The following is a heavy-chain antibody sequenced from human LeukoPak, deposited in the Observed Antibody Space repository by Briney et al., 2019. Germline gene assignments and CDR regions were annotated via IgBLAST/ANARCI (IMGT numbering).Heavy chain of an antibody. J-gene: IGHJ4*02. CDR1: GYTFTSYA. V-gene: IGHV1-3*01. D-gene: IGHD3-10*01. CDR2: INAGNGNT. Sequence: ASVKVSCKASGYTFTSYAMHWVRQAPGQRLEWMGWINAGNGNTKYSQKFQGRVTITRDTSASTAYMELSSLRSEDTAVYCCASDLTMVRGAAGYWGQGTLVTVSS. CDR3: ASDLTMVRGAAGY.